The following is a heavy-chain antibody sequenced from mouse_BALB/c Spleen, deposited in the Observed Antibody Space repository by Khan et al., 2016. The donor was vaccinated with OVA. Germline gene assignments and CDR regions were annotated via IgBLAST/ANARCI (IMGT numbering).Heavy chain of an antibody. CDR2: IWAGGST. J-gene: IGHJ2*01. V-gene: IGHV2-9*02. D-gene: IGHD1-3*01. Sequence: QVQLKESGPGPVAPSQSLSITCTVSGFSLTSYGVHWVRQPPGKGLEWLGVIWAGGSTNYNSALMSRLSISKDNSKSQVFLKMNSLQTDDTVMYYCARLEDIWGQGTTLTVSS. CDR1: GFSLTSYG. CDR3: ARLEDI.